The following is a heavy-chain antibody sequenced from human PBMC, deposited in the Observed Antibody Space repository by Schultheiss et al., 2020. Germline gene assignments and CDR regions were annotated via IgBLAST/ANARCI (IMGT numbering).Heavy chain of an antibody. CDR3: AKDRIPDSRWNFDY. V-gene: IGHV3-23*01. CDR1: GFTFSSFT. J-gene: IGHJ4*02. CDR2: IYHHGAAT. Sequence: GGSLRLSCAASGFTFSSFTMSWVRLAPGKGLESVASIYHHGAATFYADSVKGRFTISRDQSRSTLFLQMDRLRVEDSAIYYCAKDRIPDSRWNFDYWGQGALVTGSS. D-gene: IGHD2-15*01.